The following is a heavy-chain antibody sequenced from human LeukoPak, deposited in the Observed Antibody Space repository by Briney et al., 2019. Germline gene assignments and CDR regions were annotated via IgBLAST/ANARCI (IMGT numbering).Heavy chain of an antibody. Sequence: PGGSLRLSCAASGFTFSSYGMHWVRQAPGKGLEWVAVIWYDGSNKYYADSVKGRFTISRDNSKNTLYLQMNSLRAEDTAVYYCAKDWALGYCSSTSCYEDWFDPWGQGTLVTVSS. CDR2: IWYDGSNK. J-gene: IGHJ5*02. V-gene: IGHV3-30*02. CDR1: GFTFSSYG. D-gene: IGHD2-2*01. CDR3: AKDWALGYCSSTSCYEDWFDP.